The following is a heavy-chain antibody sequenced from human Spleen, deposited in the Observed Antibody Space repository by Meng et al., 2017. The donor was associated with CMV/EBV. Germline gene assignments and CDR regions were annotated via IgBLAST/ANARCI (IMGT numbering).Heavy chain of an antibody. CDR2: IIPIFGTA. V-gene: IGHV1-69*05. CDR3: ARGALRSSGWYEGGWFDP. Sequence: SVKVSCKASGYTFTSYGISWVRQAPGQGLEWMGGIIPIFGTANYAQKFQGRVTITTDESTSTAYMELSSLRSEDTAVYYCARGALRSSGWYEGGWFDPWGQGTLVTVSS. CDR1: GYTFTSYG. J-gene: IGHJ5*02. D-gene: IGHD6-19*01.